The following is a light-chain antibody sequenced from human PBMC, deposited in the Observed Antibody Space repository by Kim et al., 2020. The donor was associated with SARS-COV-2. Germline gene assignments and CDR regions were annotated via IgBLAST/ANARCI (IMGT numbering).Light chain of an antibody. Sequence: PVLTQSPSASASLGASVKLTCTLSSGHSSYAIAWLQQQPEKGPRYLMKVNSDGSHTRGDGIPDRFSGSSSGDERYLSISNLQSEDEADFYCQTWGTGFVVFGRGTKVTVL. CDR3: QTWGTGFVV. J-gene: IGLJ2*01. CDR2: VNSDGSH. CDR1: SGHSSYA. V-gene: IGLV4-69*01.